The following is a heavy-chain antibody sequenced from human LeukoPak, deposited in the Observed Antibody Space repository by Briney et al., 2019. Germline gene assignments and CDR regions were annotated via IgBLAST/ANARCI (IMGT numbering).Heavy chain of an antibody. CDR3: ARALYYYDSGGYYPTGYDVDV. CDR2: IYYSGST. CDR1: GGSISSYY. J-gene: IGHJ6*03. V-gene: IGHV4-59*01. Sequence: SETLSLTCTVSGGSISSYYWSWIWQPPGKGLEWIGYIYYSGSTNYNPSLKSRVTISVDTSKNQFSLKVNSVTAADTAVYYCARALYYYDSGGYYPTGYDVDVWGRGTTVTVSS. D-gene: IGHD3-22*01.